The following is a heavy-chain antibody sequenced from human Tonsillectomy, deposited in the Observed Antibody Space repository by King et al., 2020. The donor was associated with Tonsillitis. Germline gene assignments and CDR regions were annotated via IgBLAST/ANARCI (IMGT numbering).Heavy chain of an antibody. V-gene: IGHV3-74*01. CDR2: INIDGSIT. CDR3: TRDLAGSGSY. Sequence: VQLVESGGGLVQPGDSLRLSCAASGFTFSRFWMHWVRQTQGKGLVWVSRINIDGSITNYADSVKGRFTISRDNAKNTLYLQMNSLRAEDTAVYYCTRDLAGSGSYWGQGTLVTVSS. J-gene: IGHJ4*02. CDR1: GFTFSRFW. D-gene: IGHD3-10*01.